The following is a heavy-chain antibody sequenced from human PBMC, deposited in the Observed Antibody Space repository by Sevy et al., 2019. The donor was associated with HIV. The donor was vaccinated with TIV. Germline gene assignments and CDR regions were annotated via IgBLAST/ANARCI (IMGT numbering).Heavy chain of an antibody. D-gene: IGHD2-15*01. CDR2: IYPDDSDA. V-gene: IGHV5-51*01. J-gene: IGHJ3*02. CDR1: EYTFTTYW. Sequence: GESLKISCKGSEYTFTTYWIGWVRQMPGKGLEWMGMIYPDDSDARYSPSFQGHGTILADKSVDTAYLQWSSLKASDTAMYYCARYVRGGGFTDAFDIWGQGTMVTVSS. CDR3: ARYVRGGGFTDAFDI.